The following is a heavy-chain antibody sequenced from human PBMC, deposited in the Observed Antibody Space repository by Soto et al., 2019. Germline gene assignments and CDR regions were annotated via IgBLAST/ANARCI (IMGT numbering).Heavy chain of an antibody. Sequence: PGGSLRLSCAASGFPFISYSMSWVRQAPGKGLEWVSYISNSGNIIHDADSVKGRFTISRDNAKNSLSLQMNSLRDEDTAVYYCVRVFASNTFDVWGQGTVVTVSS. V-gene: IGHV3-48*02. J-gene: IGHJ3*01. D-gene: IGHD3-3*01. CDR2: ISNSGNII. CDR3: VRVFASNTFDV. CDR1: GFPFISYS.